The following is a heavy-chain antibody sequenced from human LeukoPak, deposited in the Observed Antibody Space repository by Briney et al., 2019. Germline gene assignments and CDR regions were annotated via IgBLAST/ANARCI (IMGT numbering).Heavy chain of an antibody. V-gene: IGHV4-34*01. CDR2: INHSGST. CDR1: GGSFSGYY. J-gene: IGHJ4*02. D-gene: IGHD3-10*01. CDR3: ARRVHGSGSYPTD. Sequence: PSETLSLTCAVYGGSFSGYYWSWIRQPPGKGLEWIGEINHSGSTNYNPSLKSRVTISVDTSKNQFSLKLSSVTAADTAVYYCARRVHGSGSYPTDWGQGTLVTVSS.